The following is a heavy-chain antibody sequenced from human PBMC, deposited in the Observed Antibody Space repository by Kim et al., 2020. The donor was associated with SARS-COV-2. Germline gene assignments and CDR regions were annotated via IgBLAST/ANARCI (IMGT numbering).Heavy chain of an antibody. CDR3: AKASYLTGPRGDPFDY. D-gene: IGHD1-7*01. J-gene: IGHJ4*02. Sequence: SVKGRFTISRDNSKHTLYLQMNSLRAEDTAVYYCAKASYLTGPRGDPFDYWGQGTLVTVSS. V-gene: IGHV3-23*01.